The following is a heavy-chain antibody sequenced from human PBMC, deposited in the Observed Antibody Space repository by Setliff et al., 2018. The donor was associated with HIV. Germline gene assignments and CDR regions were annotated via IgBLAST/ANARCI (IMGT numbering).Heavy chain of an antibody. CDR3: ARARGLLPYYYLDV. CDR1: GGSFSGYY. V-gene: IGHV4-34*09. J-gene: IGHJ6*03. D-gene: IGHD3-10*01. Sequence: PSETLSLTCAVYGGSFSGYYWSWIRQPPGKGLEWIGEINHSGSTNYNPSLKSRVTMSVDTSKNQFSLKLSSVTAADTAVYYCARARGLLPYYYLDVWGKGTTVTVSS. CDR2: INHSGST.